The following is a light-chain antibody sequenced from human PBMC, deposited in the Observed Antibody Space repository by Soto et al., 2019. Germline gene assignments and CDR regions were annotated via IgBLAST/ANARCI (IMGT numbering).Light chain of an antibody. CDR2: GAS. Sequence: EMGLTQSPGTLSLSQGEIATLSCRASQSVSSSYLAWYQQKPGQAPRLLIDGASSSATGIPDRFSGSGSGTAFNLTTSRLAPEDFAVYYCQQYGSSPLFGPGHKVYIK. V-gene: IGKV3-20*01. CDR1: QSVSSSY. CDR3: QQYGSSPL. J-gene: IGKJ3*01.